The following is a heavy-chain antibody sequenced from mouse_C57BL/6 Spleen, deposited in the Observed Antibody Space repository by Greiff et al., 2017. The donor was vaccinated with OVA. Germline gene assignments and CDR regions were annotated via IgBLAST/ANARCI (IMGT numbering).Heavy chain of an antibody. D-gene: IGHD4-1*01. CDR2: IHPNSGST. CDR1: GYTFTSYW. V-gene: IGHV1-64*01. J-gene: IGHJ2*01. Sequence: QVQLQQSGAELVKPGASVKLSCKASGYTFTSYWMHWVKQRPGQGLEWIGMIHPNSGSTNYNEKFKSKATLTVDKSSSTAYMQLSSLTSEDSAVYYYARSELGRRGDYWGQGTTLTVSS. CDR3: ARSELGRRGDY.